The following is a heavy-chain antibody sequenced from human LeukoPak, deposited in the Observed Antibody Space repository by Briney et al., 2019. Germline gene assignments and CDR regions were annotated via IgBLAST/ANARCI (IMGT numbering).Heavy chain of an antibody. D-gene: IGHD3-22*01. CDR1: GFTVSSNY. CDR3: ASRNYYDSSGLLDY. CDR2: IYSGGST. J-gene: IGHJ4*02. Sequence: GGSLRLSCAASGFTVSSNYTSWVRQAPGKGLEWVSVIYSGGSTYYADPVKGRFTISRDNSKNTLYLQMNSLRAEDTAVYYCASRNYYDSSGLLDYWGQGTLVTVSS. V-gene: IGHV3-53*01.